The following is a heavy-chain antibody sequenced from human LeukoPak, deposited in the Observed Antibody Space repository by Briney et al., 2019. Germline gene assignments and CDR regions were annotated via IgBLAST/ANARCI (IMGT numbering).Heavy chain of an antibody. CDR3: ARDGEGYSSSWYVDY. V-gene: IGHV3-33*01. D-gene: IGHD6-13*01. J-gene: IGHJ4*02. CDR2: IWYDGSNK. Sequence: GGSLRLSCAASGFTFSSYGMHWVRQAPGKGLEWVAVIWYDGSNKYYADSAKGRFTISRDNSKNTLYLQMNSLRAEDTAVYYCARDGEGYSSSWYVDYWGQGTLVIVSS. CDR1: GFTFSSYG.